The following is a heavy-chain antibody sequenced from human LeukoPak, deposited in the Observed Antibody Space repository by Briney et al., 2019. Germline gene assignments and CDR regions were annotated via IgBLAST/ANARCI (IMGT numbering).Heavy chain of an antibody. CDR3: ARGAYGGPFDC. Sequence: PGGSLRLSCAASGFNVSSNYMSWVRQAPGKGLEWVSVLYSVGGTYYADSVQGRFTISGHNSRNTLYLQLNGLRPEDTAVYYCARGAYGGPFDCWGQGTLVTVSS. CDR2: LYSVGGT. V-gene: IGHV3-53*04. D-gene: IGHD4/OR15-4a*01. J-gene: IGHJ4*02. CDR1: GFNVSSNY.